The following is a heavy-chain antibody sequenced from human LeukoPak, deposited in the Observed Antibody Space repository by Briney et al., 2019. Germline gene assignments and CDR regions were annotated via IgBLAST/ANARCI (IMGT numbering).Heavy chain of an antibody. Sequence: ASVKVSCKASGYTFTSYDINWVRQATGQGLEWMGWMNPNSGNTGYAQKFQGRVTMTRNTSISTAYMELSSLRSEDTAVYYCARGPTYYDFWSGPYYYGMDVWGQGTTVTVSS. CDR3: ARGPTYYDFWSGPYYYGMDV. CDR2: MNPNSGNT. J-gene: IGHJ6*02. V-gene: IGHV1-8*01. D-gene: IGHD3-3*01. CDR1: GYTFTSYD.